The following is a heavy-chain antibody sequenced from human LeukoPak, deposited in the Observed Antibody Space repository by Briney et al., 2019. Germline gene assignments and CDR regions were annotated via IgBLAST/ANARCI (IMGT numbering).Heavy chain of an antibody. CDR1: GFTFSSYA. Sequence: GGSLRLSCAASGFTFSSYAMHWVRQAPGKGLEWVAVISYDGSNKYYADSVKGRFTISRDNSKNTLYLQMNSLRAEDTAVYYCASQYSSGWSCDYWGQGALVTVSS. J-gene: IGHJ4*02. CDR3: ASQYSSGWSCDY. V-gene: IGHV3-30-3*01. D-gene: IGHD6-19*01. CDR2: ISYDGSNK.